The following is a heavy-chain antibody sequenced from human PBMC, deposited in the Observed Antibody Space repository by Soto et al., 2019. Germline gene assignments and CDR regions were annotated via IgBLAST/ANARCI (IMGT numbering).Heavy chain of an antibody. J-gene: IGHJ6*03. CDR3: ARLGYCSSTSCYGWGYMDV. V-gene: IGHV1-8*01. D-gene: IGHD2-2*01. Sequence: GASVKVSCKASGYTFTSYDINWVRHATGQGLEWMGWMNPNSGNTGYAQKFQGRVTMTRNTSISTAYMELSSLRSEDTAVYYCARLGYCSSTSCYGWGYMDVWGKGTTVTVSS. CDR2: MNPNSGNT. CDR1: GYTFTSYD.